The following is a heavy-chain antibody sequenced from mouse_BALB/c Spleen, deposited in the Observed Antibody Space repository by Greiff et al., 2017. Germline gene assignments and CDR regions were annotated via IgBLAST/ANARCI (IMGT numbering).Heavy chain of an antibody. J-gene: IGHJ3*01. V-gene: IGHV5-9-4*01. CDR1: GFTFSSYA. D-gene: IGHD2-14*01. CDR3: AREYYRYDEGAWFAY. CDR2: ISSCGSYT. Sequence: EVQGVESGGGLVKPGGSLKLSCAASGFTFSSYAMSWVRQSPEKRLEWVAEISSCGSYTYYPDTVTGRFTISRDNAKNTLYLEMSSLRSEDTAMYYCAREYYRYDEGAWFAYWGQGTLVTVSA.